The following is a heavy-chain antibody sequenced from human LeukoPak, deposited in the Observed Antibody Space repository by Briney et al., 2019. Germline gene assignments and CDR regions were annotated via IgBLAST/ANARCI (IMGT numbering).Heavy chain of an antibody. J-gene: IGHJ4*02. CDR3: AKDRAVGELPYFDY. CDR2: ISGSAGST. D-gene: IGHD1-7*01. Sequence: GGSLRLSCAASGFTFSSYAMSWVRQAPGKGLEWVSTISGSAGSTYYAASVQGRFTISRDNSKNTLYLQMNGLRAEDTALYYCAKDRAVGELPYFDYWGQGTLVTVSS. V-gene: IGHV3-23*01. CDR1: GFTFSSYA.